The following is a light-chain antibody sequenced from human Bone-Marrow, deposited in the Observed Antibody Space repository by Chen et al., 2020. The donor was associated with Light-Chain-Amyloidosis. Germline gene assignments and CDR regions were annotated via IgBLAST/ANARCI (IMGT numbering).Light chain of an antibody. CDR3: QSADSSGTYEGI. V-gene: IGLV3-25*03. CDR2: RDT. CDR1: DLPTKY. J-gene: IGLJ2*01. Sequence: SYELTQPPSVSVSPGHTARITCSGDDLPTKYAYWYQQKPGQAPVLVIHRDTERPSGISERFSGSSSGTTATLTISGVQAEDEADYHCQSADSSGTYEGIFGGGTKLTVL.